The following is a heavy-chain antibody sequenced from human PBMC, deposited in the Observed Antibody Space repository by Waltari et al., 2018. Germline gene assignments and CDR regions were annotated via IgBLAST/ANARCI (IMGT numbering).Heavy chain of an antibody. Sequence: QVQLVQSGAEVKKPGSSVKVSCKAPGGTFSSYAVSWERQAPGQGLEWMGGIIPIFGTANYAQKFQGRVTITADESTSTAYMELSSLRSEDTAVYYCASGLWSGYYTGVYWGQGTLVTVSS. CDR1: GGTFSSYA. V-gene: IGHV1-69*12. CDR3: ASGLWSGYYTGVY. J-gene: IGHJ4*02. CDR2: IIPIFGTA. D-gene: IGHD3-3*01.